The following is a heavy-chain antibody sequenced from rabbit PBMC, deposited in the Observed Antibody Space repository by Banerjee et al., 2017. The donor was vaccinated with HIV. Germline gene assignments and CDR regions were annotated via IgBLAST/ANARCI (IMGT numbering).Heavy chain of an antibody. Sequence: QEQLEESGGDLVKPEGSLTLTCTASGFSFSSSYYMCWVRQAPGKGLEWIACIAAGSSGSTYYASWVNGRFSISKTSSTTVTLQMTSLTAADTATYFCARWVPYAGSSLNLWGPGTLVTVS. V-gene: IGHV1S45*01. CDR2: IAAGSSGST. CDR3: ARWVPYAGSSLNL. J-gene: IGHJ4*01. D-gene: IGHD8-1*01. CDR1: GFSFSSSYY.